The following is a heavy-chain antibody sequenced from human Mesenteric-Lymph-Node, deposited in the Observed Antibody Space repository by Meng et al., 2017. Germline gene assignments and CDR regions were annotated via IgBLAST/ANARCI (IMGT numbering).Heavy chain of an antibody. CDR1: GYTFTSYG. V-gene: IGHV1-18*01. D-gene: IGHD1-26*01. CDR3: ARDSRIVGATTLGY. Sequence: QVQVVQVGGEGKKPGALVKVSCKASGYTFTSYGISWVRQAPGQGLEWMGWISAYNGNTNYAQKLQGRVTMTTDTSTSTAYMELRSLRSDDTAVYYCARDSRIVGATTLGYWGQGTLVTVSS. J-gene: IGHJ4*02. CDR2: ISAYNGNT.